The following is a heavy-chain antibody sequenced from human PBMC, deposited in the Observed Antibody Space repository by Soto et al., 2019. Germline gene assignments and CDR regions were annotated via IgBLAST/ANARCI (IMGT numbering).Heavy chain of an antibody. V-gene: IGHV4-30-2*01. CDR3: VRRSPEDAFDI. CDR1: GGSIISGGYS. Sequence: PSETLSLTCAVSGGSIISGGYSWSWIRQPPGKGLQWIGHIYEGGNTYYTPSLESRVAISTDKSKNQFSLRLSSVTAAATAVYYCVRRSPEDAFDIWRQGTMVTV. CDR2: IYEGGNT. J-gene: IGHJ3*02.